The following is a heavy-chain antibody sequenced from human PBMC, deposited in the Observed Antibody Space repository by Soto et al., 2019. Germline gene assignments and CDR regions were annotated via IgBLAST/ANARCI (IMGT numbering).Heavy chain of an antibody. D-gene: IGHD2-15*01. CDR3: ARDRWGYGSGGSCPKFDY. Sequence: SETLSLTCTVSGGSVGSGSYYWSWIRQTPGKGLEWIGYIYYSGSTNYNPSLKSRVTISVDTSKNQFSLKLRSVTAADTAVYYCARDRWGYGSGGSCPKFDYWGQGTLVTVSS. V-gene: IGHV4-61*01. CDR1: GGSVGSGSYY. CDR2: IYYSGST. J-gene: IGHJ4*02.